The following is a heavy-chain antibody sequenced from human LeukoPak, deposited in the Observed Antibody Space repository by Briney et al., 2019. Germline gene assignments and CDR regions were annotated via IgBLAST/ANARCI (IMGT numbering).Heavy chain of an antibody. CDR3: ARVLRFGVFLDS. Sequence: SETLSLTCTVSGGSISSGSYYWSWIRQPAGQGLEWIGRIYTSGTINYNPSLKTRVIISLDTSKHQFSLTLSSVTAADTAVNYCARVLRFGVFLDSWGQGILVTVSS. CDR1: GGSISSGSYY. CDR2: IYTSGTI. D-gene: IGHD3-10*01. J-gene: IGHJ4*02. V-gene: IGHV4-61*02.